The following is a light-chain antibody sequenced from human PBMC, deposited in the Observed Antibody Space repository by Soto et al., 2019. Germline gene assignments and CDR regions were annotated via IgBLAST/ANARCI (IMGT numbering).Light chain of an antibody. Sequence: DIQLTQSPSLLSASVGDRVTITCRASQGINSYLAWYQQKPGKTPKLLVYAASTLQSGVPSRFSGSGSGTEFTLTIRSLQPEDFANYYCQQLNGYPITFGPGTKVDI. CDR1: QGINSY. CDR3: QQLNGYPIT. CDR2: AAS. V-gene: IGKV1-9*01. J-gene: IGKJ3*01.